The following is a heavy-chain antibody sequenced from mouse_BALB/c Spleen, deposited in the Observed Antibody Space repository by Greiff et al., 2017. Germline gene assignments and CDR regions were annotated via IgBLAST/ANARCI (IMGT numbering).Heavy chain of an antibody. D-gene: IGHD3-2*02. J-gene: IGHJ2*01. CDR3: ARDLGRGYYFDY. Sequence: EVRRVESGGGLVQPGGSLRLSCATSGFTFTDYYMSWVRQPPGKALEWLGFIRNKANGYTTEYSASVKGRFTISRDNSQSILYLQMNTLRAEDSATYYCARDLGRGYYFDYWGQGTTLTVSS. CDR1: GFTFTDYY. V-gene: IGHV7-3*02. CDR2: IRNKANGYTT.